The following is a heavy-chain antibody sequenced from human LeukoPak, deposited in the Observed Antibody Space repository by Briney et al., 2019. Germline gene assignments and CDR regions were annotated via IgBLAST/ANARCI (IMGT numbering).Heavy chain of an antibody. J-gene: IGHJ6*04. V-gene: IGHV1-69*13. CDR2: IIPIFGTA. CDR1: GGTFSSYA. D-gene: IGHD5-12*01. Sequence: GASVKVSRKASGGTFSSYAISWVRQAPGQGLEWMGGIIPIFGTANYAQKFQGRVTITADESTSTAYMELSSLRSEDTAVYYCARGYYGVRIVATLSSYYYGMDVWGKGTTVTVSS. CDR3: ARGYYGVRIVATLSSYYYGMDV.